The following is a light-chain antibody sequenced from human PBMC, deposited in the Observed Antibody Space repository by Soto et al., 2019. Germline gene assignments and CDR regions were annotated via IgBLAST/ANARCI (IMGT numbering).Light chain of an antibody. Sequence: QSALTQPASVSGSRGQSITISCTGTSSDVGGYNYVSWYQQHPGKAPKLMIHDVSNRPSGVSNRFSGSKSGNTASLTISGLQAEDEADYYCSSYTSSSTRVFGGGTKVTVL. CDR1: SSDVGGYNY. V-gene: IGLV2-14*01. CDR3: SSYTSSSTRV. CDR2: DVS. J-gene: IGLJ2*01.